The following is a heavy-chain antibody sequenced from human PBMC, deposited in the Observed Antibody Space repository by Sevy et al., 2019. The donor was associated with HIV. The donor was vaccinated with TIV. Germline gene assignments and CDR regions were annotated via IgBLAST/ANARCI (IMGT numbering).Heavy chain of an antibody. Sequence: ASVKVSCKASGYSLNSYDINWVRQATGQGLEWMGWMNPDSGRRGYAPKFQGRVTMTTDTSKGTAYMELRGLRSDDSAVYYCARADLDSTTFFYYYGLDVWGLGTTVTVSS. J-gene: IGHJ6*02. CDR3: ARADLDSTTFFYYYGLDV. D-gene: IGHD2-2*01. V-gene: IGHV1-8*01. CDR2: MNPDSGRR. CDR1: GYSLNSYD.